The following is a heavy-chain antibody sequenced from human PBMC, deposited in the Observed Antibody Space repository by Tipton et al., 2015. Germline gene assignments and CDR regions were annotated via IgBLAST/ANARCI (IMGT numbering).Heavy chain of an antibody. J-gene: IGHJ4*02. V-gene: IGHV3-9*01. CDR2: ISWNSGSI. D-gene: IGHD3-22*01. CDR1: GFTFDDYA. Sequence: RSLRLSCAASGFTFDDYAMHWVRQPPGKGLEWVSGISWNSGSIDYADSVKGRFTISRDNAKNSLYLQMNSLRAEDTAVYFCARDLTTYFDSWGQGTLVTVSS. CDR3: ARDLTTYFDS.